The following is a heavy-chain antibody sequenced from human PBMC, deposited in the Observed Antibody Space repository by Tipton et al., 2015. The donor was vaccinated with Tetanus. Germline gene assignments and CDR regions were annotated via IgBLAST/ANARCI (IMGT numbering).Heavy chain of an antibody. CDR1: GFALVDY. CDR3: AGDYSNKDLDV. J-gene: IGHJ6*02. V-gene: IGHV3-11*01. D-gene: IGHD4-11*01. Sequence: SLRLSCAASGFALVDYMTRMRQDPGKGLVRVSYISGSGDSIFYADSVKGRLIISRDNAKNSLYLQMSSLKAEDTAVYYYAGDYSNKDLDVWGQGTTVAVSS. CDR2: ISGSGDSI.